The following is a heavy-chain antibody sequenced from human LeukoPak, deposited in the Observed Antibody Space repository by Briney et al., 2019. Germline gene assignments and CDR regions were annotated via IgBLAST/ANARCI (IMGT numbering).Heavy chain of an antibody. J-gene: IGHJ4*02. V-gene: IGHV3-48*01. D-gene: IGHD4-17*01. CDR1: GFTFSSYS. CDR2: ISSSSSSTI. CDR3: ARVNAQGDDYGDYGGARWHFDY. Sequence: GGSLRLSCAASGFTFSSYSMNWVRQAPGKGLEWVSSISSSSSSTIYYADSVKGRFTISRDNAKNSLYLQMNSLRAEDTAVYYCARVNAQGDDYGDYGGARWHFDYWGQGTLVTVSS.